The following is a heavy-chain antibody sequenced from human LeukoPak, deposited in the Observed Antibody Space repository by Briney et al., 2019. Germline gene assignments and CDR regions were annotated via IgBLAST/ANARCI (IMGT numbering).Heavy chain of an antibody. J-gene: IGHJ4*02. CDR3: ARGGYCTSRSCFLPDY. V-gene: IGHV1-2*02. D-gene: IGHD2-2*01. CDR1: GYTFTDYY. Sequence: ASVKVSCKASGYTFTDYYIHWVRQAPGQGLEWMGWSNPDSGDTKYAQKSQDRVTMTTDTSISTAYMELSRLRSDDTAVYYCARGGYCTSRSCFLPDYWGQGTLVTVSS. CDR2: SNPDSGDT.